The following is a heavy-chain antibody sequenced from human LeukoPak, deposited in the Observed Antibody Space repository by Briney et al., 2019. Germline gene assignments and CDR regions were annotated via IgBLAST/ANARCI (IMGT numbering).Heavy chain of an antibody. V-gene: IGHV1-69*04. CDR3: ASNDDCSGYSRAFDI. J-gene: IGHJ3*02. Sequence: VASVKVSCKASGGTFSSYAISWVRQAPGQGLEWMGRIIPILGIANYAQKFQGRVTITADKSTSTAYMELSSLRSEDTAVYYCASNDDCSGYSRAFDIWGQGTMVTVSS. CDR2: IIPILGIA. CDR1: GGTFSSYA. D-gene: IGHD3-22*01.